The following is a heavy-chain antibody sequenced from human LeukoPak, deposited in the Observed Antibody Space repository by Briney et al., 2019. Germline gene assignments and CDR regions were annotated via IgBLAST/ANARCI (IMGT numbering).Heavy chain of an antibody. Sequence: GGSLRLSCAASGFRITTFWMAWVRQAPGKGLEWVASIRDDGSEKYYVDSVKGRFTISRDNAKNSLQLRMNSLRADDTAVYYCATFSFKWGQGTLVTVSS. CDR3: ATFSFK. D-gene: IGHD2/OR15-2a*01. CDR1: GFRITTFW. J-gene: IGHJ4*02. CDR2: IRDDGSEK. V-gene: IGHV3-7*01.